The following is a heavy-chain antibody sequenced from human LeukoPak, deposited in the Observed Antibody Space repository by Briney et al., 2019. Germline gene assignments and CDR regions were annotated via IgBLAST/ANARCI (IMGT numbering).Heavy chain of an antibody. V-gene: IGHV3-33*06. J-gene: IGHJ3*02. Sequence: TGGSLRLSCAASGFTFSSYALSWVRQAPGKGLEWVAVIWYDGSNKYYADSVKGRFTISRDNSKNTLYLQMNSLRAEDTAVYYCAKSITGTTPGDAFDIWGQGTMVTVSS. CDR2: IWYDGSNK. D-gene: IGHD1-7*01. CDR1: GFTFSSYA. CDR3: AKSITGTTPGDAFDI.